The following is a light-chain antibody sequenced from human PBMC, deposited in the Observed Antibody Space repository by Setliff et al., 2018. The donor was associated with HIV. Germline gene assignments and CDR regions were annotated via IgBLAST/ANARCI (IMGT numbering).Light chain of an antibody. J-gene: IGLJ2*01. CDR3: AAWDDSLSGVV. V-gene: IGLV1-47*01. CDR1: SSNIGNNY. CDR2: RDR. Sequence: VVTQPPSVSGTPGQRVTISCSGSSSNIGNNYVYWYQHLPGTTPKLRIYRDRYWPSGVPDRFSGSKSGTSASLVISGLRSEDEGDYYCAAWDDSLSGVVFGGGTKVTVL.